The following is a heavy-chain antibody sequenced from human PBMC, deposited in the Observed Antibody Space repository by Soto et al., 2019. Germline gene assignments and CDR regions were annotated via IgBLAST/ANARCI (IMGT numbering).Heavy chain of an antibody. CDR3: ARGGRIGSGFEEGLDY. V-gene: IGHV1-2*02. Sequence: ASVKISCKASGYTFTGYYMFWVRQAPGQGLEWMGWINPNSGATNYAQKFQGRVTMITDTSISTGYMELRRLRSDDTAFYYCARGGRIGSGFEEGLDYWGQGTLVTVSS. J-gene: IGHJ4*02. CDR1: GYTFTGYY. CDR2: INPNSGAT. D-gene: IGHD5-12*01.